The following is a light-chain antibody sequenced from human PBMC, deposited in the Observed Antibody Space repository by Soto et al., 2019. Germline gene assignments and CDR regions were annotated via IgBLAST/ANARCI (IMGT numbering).Light chain of an antibody. CDR2: ATS. J-gene: IGKJ2*01. V-gene: IGKV1-39*01. CDR3: QQSYSSPYT. CDR1: QDINKY. Sequence: DIQMTQSPSSLSAAVGDSVTITCRASQDINKYLNWYHQTPGKAPKLLVFATSTLHNGVPSRFSGSRAGTDFSLTITSLQPEDFANYYCQQSYSSPYTFGQGTKLEIK.